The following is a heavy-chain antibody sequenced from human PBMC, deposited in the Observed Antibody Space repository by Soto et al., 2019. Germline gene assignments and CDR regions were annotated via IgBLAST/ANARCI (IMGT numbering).Heavy chain of an antibody. Sequence: PXETLSRPCTVSGGSISSGSYYWSWIRQHPGKGLEWIVYIYYSGITYYNPSLKSRVTISVDTSKNQFSLKLSSVTAADTAVYYCAREPYFLDATNYYYGMDFWGQGTTVTVSS. V-gene: IGHV4-31*03. CDR3: AREPYFLDATNYYYGMDF. J-gene: IGHJ6*02. CDR1: GGSISSGSYY. CDR2: IYYSGIT. D-gene: IGHD1-26*01.